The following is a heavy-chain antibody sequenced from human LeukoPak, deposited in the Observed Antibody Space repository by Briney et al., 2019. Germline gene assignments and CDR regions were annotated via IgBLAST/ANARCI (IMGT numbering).Heavy chain of an antibody. CDR3: ARFVPGGGAFDI. CDR1: GGSINNYY. D-gene: IGHD2-21*01. J-gene: IGHJ3*02. Sequence: ASETLSLTCTVSGGSINNYYWSWIRQPPGKGLEWVGHIYYSGCSNSGSTNYNPSLKSRLTISVDTSKKQFSLKLSSVTAADTAVYYCARFVPGGGAFDIWGQGTMVIVSS. V-gene: IGHV4-59*01. CDR2: IYYSGCSNSGST.